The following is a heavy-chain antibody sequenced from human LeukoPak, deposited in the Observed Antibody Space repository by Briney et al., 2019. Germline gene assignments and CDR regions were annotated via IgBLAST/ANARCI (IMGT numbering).Heavy chain of an antibody. CDR2: IYYSGST. V-gene: IGHV4-59*01. D-gene: IGHD3-22*01. CDR3: AREGYDSNIYYKADY. Sequence: SETLSLTCTVSGGCISSYYRNWIRQPPGKGLEWIGYIYYSGSTNYNPSLKSRVTITVDTSKNQFSLKLSSVTAADTAVYYCAREGYDSNIYYKADYWGQGTLVTVSS. J-gene: IGHJ4*02. CDR1: GGCISSYY.